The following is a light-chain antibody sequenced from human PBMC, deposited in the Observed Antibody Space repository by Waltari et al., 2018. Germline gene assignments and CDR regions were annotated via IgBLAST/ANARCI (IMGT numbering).Light chain of an antibody. Sequence: QSALTQPASVSGSPGQSITMSCTVTNSDVGNSNYVSWYQHHPGTAPKVIIFGVSKRPSGVSDRFSGSKSGNTASLTISGLQPEDEADYYCCSYAGTSTLIFGGGTKLTVL. V-gene: IGLV2-23*02. CDR2: GVS. CDR1: NSDVGNSNY. J-gene: IGLJ2*01. CDR3: CSYAGTSTLI.